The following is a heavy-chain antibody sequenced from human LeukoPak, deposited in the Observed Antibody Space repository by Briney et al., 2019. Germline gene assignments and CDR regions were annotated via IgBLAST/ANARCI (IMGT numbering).Heavy chain of an antibody. V-gene: IGHV4-4*09. J-gene: IGHJ6*03. CDR2: IYTSGTT. Sequence: PSETLSLPCTISGGPSSGYYWSWIRKPPGKGLEWIGCIYTSGTTNYNPSLKSRVTISVDPSKNQFSLNLGSVTAADTAVYFCSCGDYLAYMDVWGKGTTVIVSS. CDR1: GGPSSGYY. CDR3: SCGDYLAYMDV. D-gene: IGHD4-17*01.